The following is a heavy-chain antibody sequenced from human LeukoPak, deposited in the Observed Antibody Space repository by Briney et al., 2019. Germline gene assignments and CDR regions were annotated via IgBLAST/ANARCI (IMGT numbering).Heavy chain of an antibody. CDR2: IYDSGST. V-gene: IGHV4-59*12. D-gene: IGHD3-16*01. CDR3: AGGDFYAGGGRNWFDP. Sequence: PSETLSLTCSVSGGSMTNLYWTWIRQPPGKGLEWIGDIYDSGSTRYNTSLESRVTISVDTSKNQFSLWLTSVTAADPAVFYCAGGDFYAGGGRNWFDPWSQGTLVTVPS. CDR1: GGSMTNLY. J-gene: IGHJ5*02.